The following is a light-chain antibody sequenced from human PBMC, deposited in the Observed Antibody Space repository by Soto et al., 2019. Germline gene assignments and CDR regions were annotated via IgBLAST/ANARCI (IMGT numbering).Light chain of an antibody. CDR3: QQYKSYPWT. V-gene: IGKV1-5*03. CDR1: QSVSGL. Sequence: DLQTTQSPSTLSASVGDRVTITCRASQSVSGLLAWYQQKPGKAPKLLIYKASSLESGVPSRFSGSGSGTEFTLTISSLQPDDSATYYCQQYKSYPWTFGQGTKVEIK. J-gene: IGKJ1*01. CDR2: KAS.